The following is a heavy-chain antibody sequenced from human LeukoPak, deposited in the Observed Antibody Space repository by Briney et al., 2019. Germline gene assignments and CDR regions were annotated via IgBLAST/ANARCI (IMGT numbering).Heavy chain of an antibody. CDR2: VYNSGNT. CDR1: GGSISSYS. V-gene: IGHV4-59*08. Sequence: PSETLSLTCTVSGGSISSYSWSWIRQPPGKGLEWIGSVYNSGNTKYNPSLKNRVNISKETPKNQVSLKLSSMTAADTAVYYCARHEQWLAPWGQGTLVTVSS. D-gene: IGHD6-19*01. J-gene: IGHJ5*02. CDR3: ARHEQWLAP.